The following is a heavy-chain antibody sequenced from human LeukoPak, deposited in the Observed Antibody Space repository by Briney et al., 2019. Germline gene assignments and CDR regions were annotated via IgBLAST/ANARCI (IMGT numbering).Heavy chain of an antibody. CDR3: ARERGSSWDDAFDI. CDR1: GGSISSYY. D-gene: IGHD6-13*01. V-gene: IGHV4-4*07. J-gene: IGHJ3*02. Sequence: PSETLSLTCTVSGGSISSYYWSWIRQPAGKGLEWIGRIYTSGSTNYNPSLKSRVTMSVDTSKNQFSLKLSSATAADTAVYYCARERGSSWDDAFDIWGQGTMVTVSS. CDR2: IYTSGST.